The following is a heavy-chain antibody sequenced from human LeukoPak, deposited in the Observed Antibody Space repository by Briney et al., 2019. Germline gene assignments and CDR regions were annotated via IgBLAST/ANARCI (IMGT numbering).Heavy chain of an antibody. CDR1: GVSISTYY. D-gene: IGHD1-26*01. CDR2: FSYSGST. CDR3: ARMYSGTSYYFDY. Sequence: SETLSLTCSVSGVSISTYYWIWSRQPPAKGLEWMGFFSYSGSTKYNPSLKSRVTMSVDTSKNQFSLELNSVTAADTAVYYCARMYSGTSYYFDYWGQGTLVTVSS. J-gene: IGHJ4*02. V-gene: IGHV4-59*01.